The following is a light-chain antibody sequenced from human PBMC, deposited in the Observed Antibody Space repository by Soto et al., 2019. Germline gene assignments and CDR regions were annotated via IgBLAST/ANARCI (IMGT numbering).Light chain of an antibody. CDR3: QQYYSTPN. V-gene: IGKV4-1*01. CDR2: WAS. Sequence: DIVMTQSPDSLAVSLGERATINCKSSQSVLYSSNNKNYLAWYQQKPGQPPKLLISWASTRESGVPDRFSGTGSGTDFILTISSLQAEDVAVYYCQQYYSTPNFGPGTKVDIK. J-gene: IGKJ3*01. CDR1: QSVLYSSNNKNY.